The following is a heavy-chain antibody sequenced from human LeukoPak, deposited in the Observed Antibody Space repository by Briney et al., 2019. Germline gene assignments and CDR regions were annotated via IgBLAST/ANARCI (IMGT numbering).Heavy chain of an antibody. CDR3: ARSRTYYDFWSGYLYNWFDP. V-gene: IGHV4-39*07. J-gene: IGHJ5*02. Sequence: PSETLSLTCTVSGGSISSTTYCWSWVRQPPGKGLGWIGCMYYSGSTNYNPSLKSRVTISVDTSKNQFSLKLSSVTAADTAVYYCARSRTYYDFWSGYLYNWFDPWGQGTLVTVSS. CDR1: GGSISSTTYC. CDR2: MYYSGST. D-gene: IGHD3-3*01.